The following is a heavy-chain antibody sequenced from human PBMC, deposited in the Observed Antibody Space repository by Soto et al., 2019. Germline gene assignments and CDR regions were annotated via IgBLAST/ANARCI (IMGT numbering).Heavy chain of an antibody. CDR3: ASSAGFGESLYSDH. Sequence: GGSLRLSCAASGFSFSSYWMSWVRQTPGKGLEWVANIRRDGSEKHYVDSVKGRFTISRDNAKKSLYLQMNSLRAEDTAVYYCASSAGFGESLYSDHWGQGTLVTVSS. CDR2: IRRDGSEK. J-gene: IGHJ4*02. D-gene: IGHD3-10*01. V-gene: IGHV3-7*01. CDR1: GFSFSSYW.